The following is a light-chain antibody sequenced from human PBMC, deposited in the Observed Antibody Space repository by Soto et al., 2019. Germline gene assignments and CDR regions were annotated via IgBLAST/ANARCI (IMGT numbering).Light chain of an antibody. V-gene: IGKV3-15*01. CDR1: QTIDNT. CDR2: DAS. J-gene: IGKJ1*01. Sequence: EIGMTQSPATLSLSPEERATLSCRASQTIDNTLAWYQRKPGQAPRLLIYDASTRATGVPARFSGSGSGTDFTLTISSLQSEDFAVYYCQQYNNWPYTFGQGTKVDVK. CDR3: QQYNNWPYT.